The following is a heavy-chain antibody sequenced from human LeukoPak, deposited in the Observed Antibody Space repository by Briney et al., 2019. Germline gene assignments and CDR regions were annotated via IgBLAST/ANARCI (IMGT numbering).Heavy chain of an antibody. CDR2: ITASGTAM. V-gene: IGHV3-48*02. CDR3: ASSGSYRFDY. Sequence: DWVSHITASGTAMFYADSVKGRFTISRDNAKNSLYLRMNSLRDEDTAVYYCASSGSYRFDYWGQGTLVTVSS. D-gene: IGHD1-26*01. J-gene: IGHJ4*02.